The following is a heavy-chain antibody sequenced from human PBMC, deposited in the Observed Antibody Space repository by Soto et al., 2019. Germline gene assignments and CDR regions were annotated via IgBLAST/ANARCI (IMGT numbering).Heavy chain of an antibody. V-gene: IGHV4-34*01. D-gene: IGHD6-19*01. J-gene: IGHJ5*02. CDR1: GGSFSGYY. CDR2: INHSGST. CDR3: ARGRGIAVARRWFDP. Sequence: QVQLQQWGAGLLKPSETLSLPCAVYGGSFSGYYWSWIRQPPGKGLEWIGEINHSGSTNYNPSLKSRVTISVDTSKNQFSLKLSSVTAADTAVYYCARGRGIAVARRWFDPWGQGTLVTVSS.